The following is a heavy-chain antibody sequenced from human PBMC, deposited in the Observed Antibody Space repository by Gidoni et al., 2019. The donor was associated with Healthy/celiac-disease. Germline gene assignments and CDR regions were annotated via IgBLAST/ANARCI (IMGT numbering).Heavy chain of an antibody. CDR1: GYTFTSYD. CDR3: ARGGLDSSGWYGYWFDP. J-gene: IGHJ5*02. D-gene: IGHD6-19*01. CDR2: MNPNSGNT. V-gene: IGHV1-8*01. Sequence: VQLVQSGAEVKKPGASVKVPCKASGYTFTSYDINWVRQATGQGLEWMGWMNPNSGNTGYAQKFQGRVTMTRNTSISTAYMELSSLRSEDTAVYYCARGGLDSSGWYGYWFDPWGQGTLVTVSS.